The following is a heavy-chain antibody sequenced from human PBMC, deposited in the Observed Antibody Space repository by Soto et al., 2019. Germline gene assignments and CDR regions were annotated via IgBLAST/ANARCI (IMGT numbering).Heavy chain of an antibody. J-gene: IGHJ5*02. CDR3: ARDPYPGNWFDP. V-gene: IGHV4-30-4*01. D-gene: IGHD7-27*01. CDR1: GGSISSGDYY. Sequence: SLTCTVSGGSISSGDYYWSWIRQPPGKGLEWIGYIYYSGSTYYNPSLKSRVTISVDTSKNQFSLKLSSVTAADTAVYYCARDPYPGNWFDPWGPGTLVTVSS. CDR2: IYYSGST.